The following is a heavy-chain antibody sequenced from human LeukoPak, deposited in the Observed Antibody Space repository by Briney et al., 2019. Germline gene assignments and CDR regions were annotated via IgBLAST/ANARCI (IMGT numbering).Heavy chain of an antibody. D-gene: IGHD3-22*01. CDR3: ARNYDSSGYYYAGFEY. Sequence: SGTLSLTCTVSGGSIDTYYWNWIRQPPGKGLEWLGSIYYSGSTYYNPSLESRVTISVDTSKNQFSLKLSSVTAADTAVYYCARNYDSSGYYYAGFEYWGPGTLVTVSS. J-gene: IGHJ4*02. V-gene: IGHV4-59*12. CDR1: GGSIDTYY. CDR2: IYYSGST.